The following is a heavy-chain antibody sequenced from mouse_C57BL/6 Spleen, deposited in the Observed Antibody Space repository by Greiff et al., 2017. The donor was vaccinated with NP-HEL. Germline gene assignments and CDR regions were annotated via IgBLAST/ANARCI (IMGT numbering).Heavy chain of an antibody. V-gene: IGHV1-54*01. J-gene: IGHJ4*01. CDR3: ARGVLRYYAMDY. D-gene: IGHD1-1*01. CDR1: GYAFTNYL. Sequence: QVQLQQSGAELVRPGTSVKVSCKASGYAFTNYLIEWVKQRPGQGLEWIGVINPGSGGTNYNEKFKGKATLTADKSSSTAYMQLSSLTSEDSAVYFCARGVLRYYAMDYWGQGTSVTVSS. CDR2: INPGSGGT.